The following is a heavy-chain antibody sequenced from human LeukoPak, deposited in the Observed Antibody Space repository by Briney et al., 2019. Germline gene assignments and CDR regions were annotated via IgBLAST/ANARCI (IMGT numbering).Heavy chain of an antibody. J-gene: IGHJ4*02. D-gene: IGHD2-15*01. V-gene: IGHV1-69*06. CDR3: ARVGCSGGSCHSWFDY. CDR1: GGTFSSYA. Sequence: ASVKVSCKASGGTFSSYAISWVRQAPGQGLGWMGGIIPIFGTANYAQKFQGRVTITADKSTSTAYMELSSLRSEDTAVYYCARVGCSGGSCHSWFDYWGQGTLVTVSS. CDR2: IIPIFGTA.